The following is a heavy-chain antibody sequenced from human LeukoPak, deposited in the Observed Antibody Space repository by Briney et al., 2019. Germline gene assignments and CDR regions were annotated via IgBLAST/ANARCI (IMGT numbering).Heavy chain of an antibody. Sequence: GGSLRLSCAASGFTVSSNYMSWVRQAPGKGLEWVSVIYSGGSTYYADSVKGRFTISRDNAKKSLYLQMNSLRADDSAVYYCARDRAPSGFYLGDFYYWGQGALVTVSS. CDR3: ARDRAPSGFYLGDFYY. D-gene: IGHD3-22*01. CDR2: IYSGGST. J-gene: IGHJ4*02. CDR1: GFTVSSNY. V-gene: IGHV3-66*01.